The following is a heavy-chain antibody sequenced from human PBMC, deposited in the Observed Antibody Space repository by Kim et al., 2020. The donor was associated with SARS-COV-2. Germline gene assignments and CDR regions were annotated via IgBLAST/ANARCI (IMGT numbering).Heavy chain of an antibody. J-gene: IGHJ6*01. CDR1: GFTFSSYS. V-gene: IGHV3-48*04. D-gene: IGHD6-13*01. Sequence: GGSLRLSCAASGFTFSSYSMNWVRQAPGKGLEWVSYISSSSTIYYADSVKGRFTISRDNAKNSLYLQMNSLRAEDTAVYYCARVWKYSSSWFPYYYYYG. CDR3: ARVWKYSSSWFPYYYYYG. CDR2: ISSSSTI.